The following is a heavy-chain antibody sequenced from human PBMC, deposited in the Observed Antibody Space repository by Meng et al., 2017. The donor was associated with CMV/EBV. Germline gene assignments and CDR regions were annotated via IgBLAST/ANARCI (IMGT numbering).Heavy chain of an antibody. Sequence: GSLRLSCTVSGGSISSSSYYWGWIRQPPGKGLEWIGSTYYSGSTYYNPSLKSRVTISVDTSKNQFSLKLSSVTAADTAVYYCARLQERGLLWFGELSGWFDPWGQGTLVTVSS. J-gene: IGHJ5*02. V-gene: IGHV4-39*01. D-gene: IGHD3-10*01. CDR3: ARLQERGLLWFGELSGWFDP. CDR2: TYYSGST. CDR1: GGSISSSSYY.